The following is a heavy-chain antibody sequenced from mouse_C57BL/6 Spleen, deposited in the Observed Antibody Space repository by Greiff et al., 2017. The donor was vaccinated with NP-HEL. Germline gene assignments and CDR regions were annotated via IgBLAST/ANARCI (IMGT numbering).Heavy chain of an antibody. CDR2: INPNNGGT. D-gene: IGHD1-1*01. J-gene: IGHJ1*03. CDR3: ARIYGSSHWYFDV. Sequence: EVQLQQSGPELVKPGASVKISCKASGYTFTDYYMNWVKQSHGKSLEWIGDINPNNGGTSYNQKFKGKATLTVDKSSSTAYMELRSLTSEDSAVYYCARIYGSSHWYFDVWGTGTTVTVSS. V-gene: IGHV1-26*01. CDR1: GYTFTDYY.